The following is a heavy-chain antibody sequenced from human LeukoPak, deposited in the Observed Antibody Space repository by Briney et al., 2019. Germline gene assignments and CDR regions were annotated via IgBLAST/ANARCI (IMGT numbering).Heavy chain of an antibody. D-gene: IGHD2/OR15-2a*01. Sequence: GGSLRLSCAASGFTFNNYDMNWVRQAPGKGLEWVSYLSSSGSSIYYADPVRGRFTSSRDNAKNSLYLQVNSLRAEDTAVYYCARDVLQRHWGQGTLVTVSS. J-gene: IGHJ4*02. CDR2: LSSSGSSI. V-gene: IGHV3-48*03. CDR3: ARDVLQRH. CDR1: GFTFNNYD.